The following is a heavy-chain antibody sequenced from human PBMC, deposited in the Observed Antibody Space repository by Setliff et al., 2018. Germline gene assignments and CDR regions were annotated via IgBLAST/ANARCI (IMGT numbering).Heavy chain of an antibody. V-gene: IGHV4-39*07. CDR1: GASIRNNYY. J-gene: IGHJ5*02. CDR2: IFYNGMA. CDR3: ARAVTTVIFWFDP. Sequence: SETLSLTCAVSGASIRNNYYWGWIRQSPGTGLEWIGSIFYNGMAYYNPSLKGRVSISVDTSKNRFSLTLTAVTAADTAVYYCARAVTTVIFWFDPWGLGTLVTVSS. D-gene: IGHD1-1*01.